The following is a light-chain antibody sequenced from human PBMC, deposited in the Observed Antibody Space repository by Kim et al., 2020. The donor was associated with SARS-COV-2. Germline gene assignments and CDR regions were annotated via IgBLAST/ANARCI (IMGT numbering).Light chain of an antibody. CDR2: DVS. CDR1: SSDVGGYNY. CDR3: SSYTSSSTYVV. V-gene: IGLV2-14*03. Sequence: HSITISCTGTSSDVGGYNYVSWYQQHPGKAPKLMIYDVSNRPSGVSNRFSGSKSGNTASLTISGLQAEDEADYYCSSYTSSSTYVVFGGGTQLTVL. J-gene: IGLJ2*01.